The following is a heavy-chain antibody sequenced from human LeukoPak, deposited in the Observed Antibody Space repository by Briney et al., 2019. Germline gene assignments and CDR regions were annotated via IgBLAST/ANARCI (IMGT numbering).Heavy chain of an antibody. CDR3: ARGAASYYYYYMDV. V-gene: IGHV1-2*02. J-gene: IGHJ6*03. CDR1: GYTFTSYG. D-gene: IGHD2-15*01. Sequence: ASVKVSCKASGYTFTSYGISWVRQAPGQGLEWMGWINPNSGGTNYAQKFQGRVTMTRDTSISTAYMELSRLRSDDTAVYYCARGAASYYYYYMDVWGKGTTVTISS. CDR2: INPNSGGT.